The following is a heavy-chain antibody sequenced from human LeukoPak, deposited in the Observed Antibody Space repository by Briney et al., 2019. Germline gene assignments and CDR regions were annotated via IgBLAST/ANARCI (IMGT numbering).Heavy chain of an antibody. D-gene: IGHD2-2*01. CDR3: ARVMGYCSSNSCLNYGMDV. CDR1: GGILSGYG. Sequence: SVKVSCKASGGILSGYGITWVRQAPGQGLEWMGRIIPLLGIPNYAQKFQGRVTITADKSTSTAYMELSSLRSEDTAVYYCARVMGYCSSNSCLNYGMDVWGQGTTVTVSS. J-gene: IGHJ6*02. CDR2: IIPLLGIP. V-gene: IGHV1-69*04.